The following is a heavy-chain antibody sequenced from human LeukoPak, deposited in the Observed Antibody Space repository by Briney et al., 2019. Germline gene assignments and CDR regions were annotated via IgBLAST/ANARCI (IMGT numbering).Heavy chain of an antibody. D-gene: IGHD2-15*01. Sequence: ASVKVSCKASGYTFTSYDINWVLQATGQGLEWMGWMNPNSGNTGYAQKFQGRVTITRNTSISTAYMELSSLRSEDTAVYYCARGLGYCSGGSCYPRWGQGTLVTVSS. J-gene: IGHJ4*02. CDR3: ARGLGYCSGGSCYPR. CDR1: GYTFTSYD. CDR2: MNPNSGNT. V-gene: IGHV1-8*03.